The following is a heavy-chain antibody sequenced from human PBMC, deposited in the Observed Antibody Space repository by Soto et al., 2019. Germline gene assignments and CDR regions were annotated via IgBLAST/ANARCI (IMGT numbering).Heavy chain of an antibody. V-gene: IGHV3-23*01. Sequence: LRLSCTASGFTFSSYDMSWGRQAPGKGLEWVSVISDNGGATYYVDSVRGRFTISRDNSRNILYLQMNSLRVGDTAVYYCTKRLGSTATTYGDSWGQGTLVTVSS. D-gene: IGHD1-1*01. CDR1: GFTFSSYD. CDR2: ISDNGGAT. J-gene: IGHJ4*02. CDR3: TKRLGSTATTYGDS.